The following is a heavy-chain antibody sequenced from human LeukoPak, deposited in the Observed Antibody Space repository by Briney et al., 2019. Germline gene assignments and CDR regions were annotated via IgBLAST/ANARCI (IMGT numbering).Heavy chain of an antibody. Sequence: PSETLSLTCTVPGGSISSYYWSWIRQPPGKGLEWIGYIYYSGSTNYNPSLKSRVTISVDTSKNQFSLKLSSVTAADTAVYYCARISPSIMITFGGGSLFWFDPWGQGTLVTVSS. D-gene: IGHD3-16*01. CDR3: ARISPSIMITFGGGSLFWFDP. V-gene: IGHV4-59*01. CDR2: IYYSGST. J-gene: IGHJ5*02. CDR1: GGSISSYY.